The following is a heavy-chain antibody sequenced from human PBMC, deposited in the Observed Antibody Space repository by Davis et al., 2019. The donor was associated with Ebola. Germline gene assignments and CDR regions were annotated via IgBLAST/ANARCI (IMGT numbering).Heavy chain of an antibody. Sequence: SETLSLTCTVSGGSISSSYWSWIRQPPEKGLEWIGYMYYSGSTDYNPSLQSRVTISVDTSKNQFSLRLSSVTAADTAVYYCATPGRYCTNGVCYYYYYGMDVWGQGTTVTVSS. CDR1: GGSISSSY. D-gene: IGHD2-8*01. CDR3: ATPGRYCTNGVCYYYYYGMDV. V-gene: IGHV4-59*01. J-gene: IGHJ6*02. CDR2: MYYSGST.